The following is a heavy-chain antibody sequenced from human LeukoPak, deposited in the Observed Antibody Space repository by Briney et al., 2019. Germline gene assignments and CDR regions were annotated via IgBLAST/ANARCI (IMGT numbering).Heavy chain of an antibody. CDR3: AKVGDYYGPGKYSNFDY. Sequence: GGSLRLSCATSGFTFSRYAMTWVRQAPGKGLEWVSIISDSGGSPYYADSVKGRFTISRDNSKNTLYLQMSSLRAEDTAVYYCAKVGDYYGPGKYSNFDYWGQGTLVTVSS. V-gene: IGHV3-23*01. CDR1: GFTFSRYA. CDR2: ISDSGGSP. J-gene: IGHJ4*02. D-gene: IGHD3-10*01.